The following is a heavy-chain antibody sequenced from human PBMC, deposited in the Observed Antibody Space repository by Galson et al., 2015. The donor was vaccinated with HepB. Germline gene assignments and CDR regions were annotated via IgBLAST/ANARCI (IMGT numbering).Heavy chain of an antibody. J-gene: IGHJ4*02. V-gene: IGHV3-23*01. CDR1: GFTFSSYA. D-gene: IGHD6-13*01. CDR3: AKSSQLVQKGKYYFDY. CDR2: ISGSGGST. Sequence: SGFTFSSYAMSWVRQAPGKGLEWVSAISGSGGSTYYADSVKGRFTISRDNSKNTLYLQMNSLRADDTAVYYCAKSSQLVQKGKYYFDYWGQGTLVTVSS.